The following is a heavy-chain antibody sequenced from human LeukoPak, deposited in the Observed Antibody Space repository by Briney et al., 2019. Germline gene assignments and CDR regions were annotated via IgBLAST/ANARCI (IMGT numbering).Heavy chain of an antibody. CDR3: ARDRKGYYYYYMDV. D-gene: IGHD1-14*01. CDR1: GFTFSDCY. Sequence: GGSLRLSCAASGFTFSDCYMSWIRQAPGKGLEWVSYISSSGSTIYYADSVKGRFTISRDNAKNSLYLQMNSLRAEDTAVYYCARDRKGYYYYYMDVWGKGTTVTISS. CDR2: ISSSGSTI. V-gene: IGHV3-11*01. J-gene: IGHJ6*03.